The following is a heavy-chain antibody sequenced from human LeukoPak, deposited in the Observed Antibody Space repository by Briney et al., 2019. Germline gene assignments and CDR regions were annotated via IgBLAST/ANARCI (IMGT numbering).Heavy chain of an antibody. J-gene: IGHJ6*03. CDR3: AATYYYDSSGNLAYYYYMDV. Sequence: GGSLRLSCAASGFSLSSYAMSWVRQAPGKGLEWVSAISGSGGSTYYADSVKGRFTISRDNSKNTLYLQMNSLRAEDTAVYYCAATYYYDSSGNLAYYYYMDVWGKGTTVTVSS. CDR1: GFSLSSYA. V-gene: IGHV3-23*01. CDR2: ISGSGGST. D-gene: IGHD3-22*01.